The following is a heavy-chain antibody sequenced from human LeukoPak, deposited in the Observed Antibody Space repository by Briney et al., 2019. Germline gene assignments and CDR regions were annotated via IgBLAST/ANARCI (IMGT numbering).Heavy chain of an antibody. CDR2: IWYDGNNN. CDR1: GFTFSSYG. D-gene: IGHD6-13*01. CDR3: ARDSGWQQLANWFDP. V-gene: IGHV3-33*01. J-gene: IGHJ5*02. Sequence: GGSLRLSCAASGFTFSSYGMHWVRRAPGRGLEWVAVIWYDGNNNYCADSVKGRFTISRDNSKNTLYLQMNSLRAEDTAVYYCARDSGWQQLANWFDPWGQGTLVTVSS.